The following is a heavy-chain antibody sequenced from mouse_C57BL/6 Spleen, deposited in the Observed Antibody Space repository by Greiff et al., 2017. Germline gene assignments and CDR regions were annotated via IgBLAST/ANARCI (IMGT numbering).Heavy chain of an antibody. V-gene: IGHV1-76*01. CDR2: IYPGSGNT. CDR3: ARHYGSTPFDY. Sequence: QVQLQQSGAELVRPGASVKLSCKASGYTFTDYYINWVQQRPGQGLEWIARIYPGSGNTYYNEKFKGKATLTAEKSSSTAYMQLSSLTSEDSAVSFCARHYGSTPFDYWGQGTTLTVSS. D-gene: IGHD1-1*01. J-gene: IGHJ2*01. CDR1: GYTFTDYY.